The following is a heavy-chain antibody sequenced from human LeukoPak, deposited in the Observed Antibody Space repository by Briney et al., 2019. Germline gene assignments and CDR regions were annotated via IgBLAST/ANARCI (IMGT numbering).Heavy chain of an antibody. CDR3: ATLGYCSSTSCLYGMDV. D-gene: IGHD2-2*01. J-gene: IGHJ6*02. V-gene: IGHV3-23*01. CDR1: GFTFSSYA. Sequence: GGSLRLSCAASGFTFSSYAMSWVRQAPGKGLEWVSAISGSGGSTYYADSVKGRFTISRDNSKNTLYLQMNSLRAEDTAVYYCATLGYCSSTSCLYGMDVWGQGTTVTVSS. CDR2: ISGSGGST.